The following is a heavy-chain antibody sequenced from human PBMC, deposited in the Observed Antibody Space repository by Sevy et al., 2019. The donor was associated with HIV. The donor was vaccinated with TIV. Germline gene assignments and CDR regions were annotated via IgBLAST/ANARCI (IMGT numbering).Heavy chain of an antibody. CDR2: IYYSGST. D-gene: IGHD4-17*01. CDR3: ASTMVTTNYFDY. V-gene: IGHV4-59*01. CDR1: GGSISSYY. J-gene: IGHJ4*02. Sequence: SETLSLTCTVSGGSISSYYWSWIRQPPGKGLEWIGYIYYSGSTNYNPSLKSRVTISVDTSKNQFSLKLSSVTAADTAVYYCASTMVTTNYFDYWGQGTLVTVSS.